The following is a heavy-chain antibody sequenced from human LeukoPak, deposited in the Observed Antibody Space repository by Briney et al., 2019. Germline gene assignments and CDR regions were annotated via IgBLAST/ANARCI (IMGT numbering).Heavy chain of an antibody. CDR2: IYYSGST. Sequence: SETLSLTCSVSGDSISTSSYYWGWIRQPPGKGLEWIGTIYYSGSTYYKPSLKSRVTISVDTSKNQFSLKLSFVTAADTAVYYCARVPGGALNWFDPWGQGTLVTVSS. J-gene: IGHJ5*02. D-gene: IGHD1-1*01. V-gene: IGHV4-39*01. CDR3: ARVPGGALNWFDP. CDR1: GDSISTSSYY.